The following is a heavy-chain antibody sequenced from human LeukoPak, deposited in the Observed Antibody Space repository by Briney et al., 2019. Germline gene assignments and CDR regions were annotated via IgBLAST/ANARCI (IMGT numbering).Heavy chain of an antibody. V-gene: IGHV1-69*05. Sequence: SVKVSCKASGGTFSSYAISWVRQAPGQGLEWMGRIIPIFGTANYAQKFQGRVTITTDESTSTAYMELSSLRSEDTPVYYCARVRMYSRGWKIFDYWAQGTLVTVPS. J-gene: IGHJ4*02. CDR1: GGTFSSYA. CDR2: IIPIFGTA. D-gene: IGHD6-19*01. CDR3: ARVRMYSRGWKIFDY.